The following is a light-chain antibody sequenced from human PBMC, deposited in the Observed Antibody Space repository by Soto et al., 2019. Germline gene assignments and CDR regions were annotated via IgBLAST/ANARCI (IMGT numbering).Light chain of an antibody. Sequence: SYELTQPTSVSVAPEKTARITCGGNNIGSKSVHWYQQKPGQAPVMVIYYDSDRPSGIPERFSGSNSGNTATLTISRVEAGDEADYYCQVWDSSSDHVVFGGGTKVTVL. CDR1: NIGSKS. J-gene: IGLJ2*01. CDR2: YDS. CDR3: QVWDSSSDHVV. V-gene: IGLV3-21*04.